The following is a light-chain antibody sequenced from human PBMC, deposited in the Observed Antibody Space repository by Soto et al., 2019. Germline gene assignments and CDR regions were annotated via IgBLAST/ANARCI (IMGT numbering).Light chain of an antibody. V-gene: IGLV2-14*01. CDR2: EVS. Sequence: QSALTQPVSVSGSPGQSITISCTGTSSDVGGYNYVSWYQQHPGKVPRLMIYEVSNRPSGVSNRFSGSKSGNTASLTISGREAEDDADYYCASYTNSGTVVFGGGAKLTVL. CDR3: ASYTNSGTVV. J-gene: IGLJ2*01. CDR1: SSDVGGYNY.